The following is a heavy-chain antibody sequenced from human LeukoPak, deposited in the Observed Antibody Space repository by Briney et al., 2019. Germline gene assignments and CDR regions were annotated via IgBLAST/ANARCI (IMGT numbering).Heavy chain of an antibody. CDR2: IVADGGD. D-gene: IGHD4-17*01. V-gene: IGHV3-23*01. Sequence: GRSLRLSCAASGFTFSNYAMIWVRQAPGKGLEWVSAIVADGGDRYADSVKGRFTVSRDNSKNTLYLQMSGLTAEDTAVYFCARDPNGDYIGAFDFRGQGTKVIVSS. CDR3: ARDPNGDYIGAFDF. J-gene: IGHJ3*01. CDR1: GFTFSNYA.